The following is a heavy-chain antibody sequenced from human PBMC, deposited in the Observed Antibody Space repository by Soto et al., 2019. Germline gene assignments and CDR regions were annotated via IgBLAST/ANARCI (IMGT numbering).Heavy chain of an antibody. CDR3: ARGDPPGYDYVWGSYRYTIYFDY. CDR1: GGSFSGYY. CDR2: INHSGST. D-gene: IGHD3-16*02. J-gene: IGHJ4*02. Sequence: SETLSLTCAVYGGSFSGYYWSWIRQPPGKGLEWIGEINHSGSTNYNPSLKSRVTISVDTSKNQFSLKLSSVTAADTAVYYCARGDPPGYDYVWGSYRYTIYFDYWGQGTLVTVSS. V-gene: IGHV4-34*01.